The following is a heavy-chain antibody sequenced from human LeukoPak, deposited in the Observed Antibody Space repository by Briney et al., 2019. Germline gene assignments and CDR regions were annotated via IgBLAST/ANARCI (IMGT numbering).Heavy chain of an antibody. Sequence: GESLQISCAASGFTFSSFWMSWVRQAPGKGLEWVANIKQDGSEKYYVDSVKGRFTISRDNAKNSLYLQMNSLRAEDTAVYYCVRGGYSYGYWGQGTLVTVSS. CDR2: IKQDGSEK. CDR1: GFTFSSFW. V-gene: IGHV3-7*02. J-gene: IGHJ4*02. D-gene: IGHD5-18*01. CDR3: VRGGYSYGY.